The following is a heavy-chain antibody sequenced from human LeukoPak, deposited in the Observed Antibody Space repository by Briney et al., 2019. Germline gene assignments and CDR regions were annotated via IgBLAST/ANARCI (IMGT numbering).Heavy chain of an antibody. CDR2: IRSKPYGGTT. V-gene: IGHV3-49*03. J-gene: IGHJ4*02. CDR1: GFSFGDYA. Sequence: PGGSLRLSCTVSGFSFGDYAMSWFRQAPGKGLEWVGFIRSKPYGGTTEYAASVKGRFTISRDDSESIAYLQMNSLKTEDTAVYYCTRAPPAYCGGDCFSDYWGQGTLVTVSS. CDR3: TRAPPAYCGGDCFSDY. D-gene: IGHD2-21*02.